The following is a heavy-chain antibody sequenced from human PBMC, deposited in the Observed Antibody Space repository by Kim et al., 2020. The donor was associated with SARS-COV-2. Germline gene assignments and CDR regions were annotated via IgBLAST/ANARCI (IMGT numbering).Heavy chain of an antibody. CDR2: IYYSGST. J-gene: IGHJ6*02. CDR1: GGSISSYY. CDR3: ARNSNYDILTGYNYYYYGMDV. Sequence: SETLSLTCTVSGGSISSYYWSWIRQPPGKGLEWIGYIYYSGSTNYNPSLKSRVTISVDTSKNQFSLKLSSVIAADTAVYYCARNSNYDILTGYNYYYYGMDVWGQGTTVTVSS. D-gene: IGHD3-9*01. V-gene: IGHV4-59*01.